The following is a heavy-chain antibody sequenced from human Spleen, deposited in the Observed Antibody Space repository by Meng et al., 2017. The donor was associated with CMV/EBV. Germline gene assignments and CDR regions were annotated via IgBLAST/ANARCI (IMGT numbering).Heavy chain of an antibody. J-gene: IGHJ6*02. V-gene: IGHV4-59*01. CDR3: ARDCSSTSCYSNYYGMYV. CDR2: IYYSVST. Sequence: ESLKISCAASGFTFSSYAMHWVRQPPGKGLEWIGYIYYSVSTNYNPSLKSRVTISVDTSKNQFSLKLTSVTAADTAVYYFARDCSSTSCYSNYYGMYVWGQGTTVTVSS. CDR1: GFTFSSYA. D-gene: IGHD2-2*01.